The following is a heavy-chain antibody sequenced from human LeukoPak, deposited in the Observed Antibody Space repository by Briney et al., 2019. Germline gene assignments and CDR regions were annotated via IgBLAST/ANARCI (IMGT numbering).Heavy chain of an antibody. D-gene: IGHD1-26*01. CDR1: GFTFSSYW. CDR3: AREVSGSSYFDY. V-gene: IGHV3-7*01. J-gene: IGHJ4*02. CDR2: IKEDGSEK. Sequence: GGSLRLSCAASGFTFSSYWMTWVRQAPGKGLEWVANIKEDGSEKYYVDSVKGRFTISRDNAKNSLYLQMNSLRAEDTAVYYCAREVSGSSYFDYWGQGTLVTVSS.